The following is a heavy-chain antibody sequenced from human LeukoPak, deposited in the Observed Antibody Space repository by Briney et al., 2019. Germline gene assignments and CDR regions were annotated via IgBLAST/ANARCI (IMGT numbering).Heavy chain of an antibody. J-gene: IGHJ4*02. Sequence: GGSLRLSCVASGFTFSDYYMSWSRQAPGKGVEWGAVISYDGSNKYYEDSVKGRFTISRDNSKNTLYLQMNSLRAEDTAVYYCAKEVRFDWLLPESHFDYWGQGTLVTVSS. CDR1: GFTFSDYY. CDR2: ISYDGSNK. V-gene: IGHV3-30*18. D-gene: IGHD3-9*01. CDR3: AKEVRFDWLLPESHFDY.